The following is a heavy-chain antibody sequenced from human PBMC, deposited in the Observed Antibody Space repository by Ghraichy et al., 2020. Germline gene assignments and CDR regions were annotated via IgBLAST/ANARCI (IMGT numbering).Heavy chain of an antibody. CDR1: GFTFSSYS. Sequence: GALRLSCAASGFTFSSYSMNWVRQAPGKGLEWVSYISSSSSTIYYADSVKGRFTISRDNAKNSLYLQMNSLRDEDTAVYYCARKERDATFFGLEVEQLVALGDWYFDLWGRGTLVTVSS. CDR3: ARKERDATFFGLEVEQLVALGDWYFDL. CDR2: ISSSSSTI. J-gene: IGHJ2*01. V-gene: IGHV3-48*02. D-gene: IGHD6-13*01.